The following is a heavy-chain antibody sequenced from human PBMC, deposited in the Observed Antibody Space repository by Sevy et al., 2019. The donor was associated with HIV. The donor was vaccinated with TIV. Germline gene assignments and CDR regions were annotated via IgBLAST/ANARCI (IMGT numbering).Heavy chain of an antibody. V-gene: IGHV3-72*01. CDR2: IRNKADSYTA. Sequence: GGSLRLSCAASGFTFSDHYMEWVRQAPGKGLEWVGRIRNKADSYTAEDAASVKGRFTISSDDSKKSLYLLMNSLKTEDTAVYYCATHAGIAAAGRVFDYWGQGTLLTVSS. D-gene: IGHD6-13*01. CDR3: ATHAGIAAAGRVFDY. J-gene: IGHJ4*02. CDR1: GFTFSDHY.